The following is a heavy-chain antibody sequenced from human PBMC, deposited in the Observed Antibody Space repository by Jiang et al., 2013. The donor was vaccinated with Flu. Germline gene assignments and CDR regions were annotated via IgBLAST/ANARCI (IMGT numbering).Heavy chain of an antibody. CDR3: ARDAHPNWNYDNYYYGMDV. CDR1: GYTFTSYG. J-gene: IGHJ6*02. Sequence: SGAEVKKPGASVKVSCKASGYTFTSYGISWVRQAPGQGLEWMGWISAYNGNTNYAQKLQGRVTMTTDTSTSTAYMELRSLRSDDTAVYYCARDAHPNWNYDNYYYGMDVWGQGTTVTVSS. V-gene: IGHV1-18*04. CDR2: ISAYNGNT. D-gene: IGHD1-7*01.